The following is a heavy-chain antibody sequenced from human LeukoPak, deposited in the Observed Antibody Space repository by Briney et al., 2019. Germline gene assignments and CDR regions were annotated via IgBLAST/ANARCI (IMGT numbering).Heavy chain of an antibody. V-gene: IGHV1-18*01. Sequence: ASVKVSCKASGYTFTSYGISWVRQAPGQGLEWMGWISAYNGNTNYAQKLQGRVTMTTDTSTSTAYMELRSLRSDDTAVYYCARESSDIVVVVAAYGRDAFDIWGQGTMVTVSS. J-gene: IGHJ3*02. D-gene: IGHD2-15*01. CDR3: ARESSDIVVVVAAYGRDAFDI. CDR2: ISAYNGNT. CDR1: GYTFTSYG.